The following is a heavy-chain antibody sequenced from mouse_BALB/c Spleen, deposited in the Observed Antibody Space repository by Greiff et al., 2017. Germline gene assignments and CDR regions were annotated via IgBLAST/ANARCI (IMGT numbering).Heavy chain of an antibody. CDR3: ATDGNYGAMDY. CDR1: GYSITSDYA. D-gene: IGHD2-1*01. Sequence: EVKLVESGPGLVKPSQSLSLTCTVTGYSITSDYAWNWIRQFPGNKLEWMGYISYSGSTSYNPSLKSRISITRDTSKNQFFLQLNSVTTEDTATYYCATDGNYGAMDYWGQGTSVTVSS. V-gene: IGHV3-2*02. J-gene: IGHJ4*01. CDR2: ISYSGST.